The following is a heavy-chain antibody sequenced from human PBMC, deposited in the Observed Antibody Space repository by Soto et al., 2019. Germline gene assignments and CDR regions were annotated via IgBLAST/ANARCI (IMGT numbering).Heavy chain of an antibody. CDR1: GFTFSSYA. Sequence: PGGSLRLSCAASGFTFSSYAMHWVRQAPGKGLEWVAVISYDGSNKYYADSVKGRFTISRDNSKNTLYLQMNSLRAEDTAVYYCRVTAPAGCYYYGMDVWGQGTTVTVSS. V-gene: IGHV3-30-3*01. CDR2: ISYDGSNK. CDR3: RVTAPAGCYYYGMDV. D-gene: IGHD4-4*01. J-gene: IGHJ6*02.